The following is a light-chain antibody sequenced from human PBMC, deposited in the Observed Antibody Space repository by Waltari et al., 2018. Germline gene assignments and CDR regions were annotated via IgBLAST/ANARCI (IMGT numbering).Light chain of an antibody. CDR2: WAS. CDR1: QSVLYSSNNKNY. J-gene: IGKJ4*01. Sequence: DFVMTQSPDSLAVSLGERATINCKSSQSVLYSSNNKNYLAWYQQKQGQPPKLLIHWASTREAGVHDRFSGSGSGTDFTLTISSLQAEDVAVYYCQQYYSTPLTFGGGTKVEIK. V-gene: IGKV4-1*01. CDR3: QQYYSTPLT.